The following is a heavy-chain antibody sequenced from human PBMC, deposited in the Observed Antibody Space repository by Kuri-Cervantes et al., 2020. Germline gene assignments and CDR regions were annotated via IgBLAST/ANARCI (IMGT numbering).Heavy chain of an antibody. Sequence: LSLTCAASGFTFSSYSMNWVRQAPGKGLEWVSSISSSSSYIYYADSVKGRFTTSRDNAKNSLYLQMNSLRAEDTAVYYCARSAAYILDYWGQGTLVTVSS. CDR3: ARSAAYILDY. J-gene: IGHJ4*02. CDR1: GFTFSSYS. D-gene: IGHD6-25*01. V-gene: IGHV3-21*01. CDR2: ISSSSSYI.